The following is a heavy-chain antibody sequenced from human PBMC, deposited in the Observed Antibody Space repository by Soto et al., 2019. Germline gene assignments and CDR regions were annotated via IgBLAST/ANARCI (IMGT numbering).Heavy chain of an antibody. J-gene: IGHJ4*02. CDR3: ATLRGGIADLVDY. CDR2: IWYDGSNK. Sequence: QVQLVESGGGVVQPGRSLRLSCAASGFTFSSYGMHWVRQAPGKGLEWVAVIWYDGSNKYYADSVKGRFTISRDNSKNTLYLQMNSLRAEDTAVYYCATLRGGIADLVDYWGQGTLVTVSS. CDR1: GFTFSSYG. D-gene: IGHD6-13*01. V-gene: IGHV3-33*01.